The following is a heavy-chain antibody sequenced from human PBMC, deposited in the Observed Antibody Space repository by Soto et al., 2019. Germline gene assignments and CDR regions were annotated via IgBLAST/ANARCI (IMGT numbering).Heavy chain of an antibody. Sequence: QVEVVESGGGVVQAGRSLRLSCEVSGFTFSRYGMHWVRQAPGKGLVWVAFIWYDGCSKNYGDSVKGRFTVSRDALKNTVNLQMRGLRAEDTAVYYCARDMEFVDIVSTIVHNYSFSGMDVWGQGTTVTVSS. D-gene: IGHD5-12*01. V-gene: IGHV3-33*01. CDR2: IWYDGCSK. J-gene: IGHJ6*02. CDR3: ARDMEFVDIVSTIVHNYSFSGMDV. CDR1: GFTFSRYG.